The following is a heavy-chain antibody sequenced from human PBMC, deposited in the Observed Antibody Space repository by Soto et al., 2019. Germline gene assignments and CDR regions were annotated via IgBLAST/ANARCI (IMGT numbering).Heavy chain of an antibody. CDR2: IYSGGST. Sequence: EVQLVESGGGLVQPGGSLRLSCAASGFTVNSNYMSWVRQAPGKGLEWVSVIYSGGSTYYADSVKGRFTISRDNSKNTLYLQMNSLRAEDTAVYYCARSLAHFNWFDPWGQGTLVTVSS. V-gene: IGHV3-66*01. D-gene: IGHD3-3*02. CDR1: GFTVNSNY. J-gene: IGHJ5*02. CDR3: ARSLAHFNWFDP.